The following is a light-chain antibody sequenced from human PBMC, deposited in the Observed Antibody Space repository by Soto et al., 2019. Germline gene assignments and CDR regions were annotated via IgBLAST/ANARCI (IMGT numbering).Light chain of an antibody. CDR2: AAS. CDR1: QPVGTW. J-gene: IGKJ3*01. V-gene: IGKV1D-16*01. Sequence: IQMTQSPSSLSASVGDRVTITCRASQPVGTWVAWYQQKGERAPRPLMYAASTLETGVPSRFSGSASGTDYNLTISSLQTEDFATYYCQQYNSYPPTFCPGTTVDFK. CDR3: QQYNSYPPT.